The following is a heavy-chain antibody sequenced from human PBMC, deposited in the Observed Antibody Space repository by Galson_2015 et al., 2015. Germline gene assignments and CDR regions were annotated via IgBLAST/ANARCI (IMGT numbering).Heavy chain of an antibody. D-gene: IGHD3-10*01. CDR3: ARELGGTYYLDY. J-gene: IGHJ4*02. V-gene: IGHV1-46*04. CDR2: INPSGAAT. CDR1: GYTFTNYF. Sequence: VKVSCKASGYTFTNYFIQWVRQAPGQGLEWVGAINPSGAATFYAQKLQGRVTMTRDTPTSTVYVELSSLGSEDTAVYYCARELGGTYYLDYWGLGTLVTVSS.